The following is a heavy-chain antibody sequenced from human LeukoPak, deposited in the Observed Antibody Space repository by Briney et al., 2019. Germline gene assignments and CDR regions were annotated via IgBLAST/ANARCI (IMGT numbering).Heavy chain of an antibody. CDR1: GDYISSYY. CDR3: ARLTRLSTSPDRYYLDY. CDR2: IYTSGGT. Sequence: SETLSLTCTVSGDYISSYYWSWIRQPPGKGLAWIGYIYTSGGTNYIPSLKGRVTISIDTSKNQFSLKLSSVTAADSAVYYCARLTRLSTSPDRYYLDYWGQGTLVTVSS. J-gene: IGHJ4*02. D-gene: IGHD6-6*01. V-gene: IGHV4-4*09.